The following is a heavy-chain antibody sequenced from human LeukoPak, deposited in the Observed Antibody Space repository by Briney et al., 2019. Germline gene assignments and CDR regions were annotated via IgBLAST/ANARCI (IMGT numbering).Heavy chain of an antibody. V-gene: IGHV1-2*02. D-gene: IGHD3-22*01. CDR1: GYSFSVYY. CDR3: ARDGDSSGYYLARYGLDV. CDR2: ISPYSGAT. J-gene: IGHJ6*02. Sequence: ASVKVSCKPSGYSFSVYYIHWVRQAPGQGLEWMGWISPYSGATDYAQRFQGRVTMTRDTSINTVYMELSRLASDDTAMYYCARDGDSSGYYLARYGLDVWGQGTTVTVSS.